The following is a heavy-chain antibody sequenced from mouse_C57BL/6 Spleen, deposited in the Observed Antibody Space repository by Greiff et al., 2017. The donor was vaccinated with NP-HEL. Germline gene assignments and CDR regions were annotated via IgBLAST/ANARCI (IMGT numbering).Heavy chain of an antibody. Sequence: VHLVESGAELVKPGASVKISCKASGYAFSSYWMNWVKQRPGKGLEWIGQIYPGDGDTNYNGKFKGKATLTADKSSSTAYMQLSSLTSEDSAVYFCAKGGLGGFAYWGQGTLVTVSA. CDR2: IYPGDGDT. J-gene: IGHJ3*01. CDR3: AKGGLGGFAY. CDR1: GYAFSSYW. V-gene: IGHV1-80*01. D-gene: IGHD4-1*01.